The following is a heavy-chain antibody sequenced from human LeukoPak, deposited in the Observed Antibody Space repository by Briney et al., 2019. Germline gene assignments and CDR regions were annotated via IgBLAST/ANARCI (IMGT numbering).Heavy chain of an antibody. CDR3: ARGGGRDGYYFDY. CDR2: IYHSGTT. Sequence: PSETLSLTCAVSGVATSRGGYAWNWIRQPPGKGLEWIAYIYHSGTTYYNPSLKSRATISVDTSKNQFSLKLSSVTAADTAVYYCARGGGRDGYYFDYWGQGTLVTVSS. J-gene: IGHJ4*02. CDR1: GVATSRGGYA. V-gene: IGHV4-30-4*07. D-gene: IGHD5-24*01.